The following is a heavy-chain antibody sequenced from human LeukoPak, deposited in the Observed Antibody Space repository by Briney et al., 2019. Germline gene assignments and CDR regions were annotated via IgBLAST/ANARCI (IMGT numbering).Heavy chain of an antibody. D-gene: IGHD2-2*01. CDR3: ARSPTDLIVVVPAANYADY. V-gene: IGHV1-18*01. J-gene: IGHJ4*02. CDR1: GYTFTSYG. CDR2: ISAYNGNT. Sequence: ASVKVSCKASGYTFTSYGISWVRQAPGQGLEWMGWISAYNGNTNYAQKLQGRVTMTTDTSTSTAYMELRSLRSDDTAVYYCARSPTDLIVVVPAANYADYWGQGTPVIVPP.